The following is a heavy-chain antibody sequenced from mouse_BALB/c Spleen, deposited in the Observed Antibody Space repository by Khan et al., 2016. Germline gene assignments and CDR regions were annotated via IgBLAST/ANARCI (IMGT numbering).Heavy chain of an antibody. CDR2: INTFTGEP. J-gene: IGHJ4*01. CDR1: GYTFINCT. CDR3: ARKGDSISTVVTPDFVMDY. D-gene: IGHD1-1*01. Sequence: QIQLVQSGPALKKPGETVKISCKAAGYTFINCTMNWVKQAPGKGLKWMGWINTFTGEPTYADDFKGRFAFSLENSATTAYLQINNLKNEDMATYFCARKGDSISTVVTPDFVMDYWGQGTSVTVSS. V-gene: IGHV9-1*02.